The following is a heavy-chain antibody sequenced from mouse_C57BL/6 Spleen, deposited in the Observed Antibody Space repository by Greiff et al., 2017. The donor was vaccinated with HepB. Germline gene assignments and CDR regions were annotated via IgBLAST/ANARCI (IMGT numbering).Heavy chain of an antibody. CDR2: IDPSDSHT. Sequence: VQLQQPGAELVKPGASVKLSCKASGYTFTSYWMQWVKQRPGQGLEWIGEIDPSDSHTNYNQKFKGKATLTVETSYSTAYMQLSSLTSAYSAVYYCARRLPHPYWGQGTTLTVSS. V-gene: IGHV1-50*01. D-gene: IGHD2-10*01. CDR3: ARRLPHPY. J-gene: IGHJ2*01. CDR1: GYTFTSYW.